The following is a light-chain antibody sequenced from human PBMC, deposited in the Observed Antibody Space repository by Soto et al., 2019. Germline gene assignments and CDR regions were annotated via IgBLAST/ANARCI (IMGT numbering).Light chain of an antibody. J-gene: IGLJ3*02. CDR1: SSDVGGYNY. CDR2: EVS. CDR3: SAYTSSSTFWV. Sequence: QSALTQPASVSGSPGPSITISCTGTSSDVGGYNYVSWYHQHPGKAPKLMIYEVSNRPAGVSNRFSGYKSGNTASLTTSGLQAEDEYDYYCSAYTSSSTFWVFGGGTKLTVL. V-gene: IGLV2-14*01.